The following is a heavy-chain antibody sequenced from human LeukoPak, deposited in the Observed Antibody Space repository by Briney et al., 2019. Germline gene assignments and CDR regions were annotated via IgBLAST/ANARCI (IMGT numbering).Heavy chain of an antibody. CDR1: GFTFSSYS. V-gene: IGHV3-48*01. J-gene: IGHJ6*03. CDR2: ISSSSSTI. Sequence: GGSLRLSCAASGFTFSSYSMNWVRQAPGKGLEGVSYISSSSSTIYYADSVKGRFTLSRDNAKNSLYLQMNSLRAEDKAVYYCARSLGSYYYYYYMDVWGKGTTVTVSS. CDR3: ARSLGSYYYYYYMDV. D-gene: IGHD7-27*01.